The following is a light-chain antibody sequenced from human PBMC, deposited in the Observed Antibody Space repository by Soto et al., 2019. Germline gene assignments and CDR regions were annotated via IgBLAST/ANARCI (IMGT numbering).Light chain of an antibody. CDR1: QSISSW. V-gene: IGKV1-5*03. Sequence: VGDGERMSFRASQSISSWLAWYQQKPGKAPKLLIYTASNLESWVPSRFSGSGSGPEFTLTICSLQPDAFATYYCQQYSSYLTFGGGTKVDIK. CDR2: TAS. CDR3: QQYSSYLT. J-gene: IGKJ4*02.